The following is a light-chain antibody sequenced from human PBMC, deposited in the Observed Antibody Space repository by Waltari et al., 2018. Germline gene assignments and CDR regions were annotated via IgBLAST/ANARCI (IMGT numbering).Light chain of an antibody. J-gene: IGLJ3*02. V-gene: IGLV2-14*03. CDR1: RRDLGAYNY. Sequence: QSALTQPPSASGSPGQSVTISCPAPRRDLGAYNYVSWYQQHPGKVPKLMIYDVTYRPSGISNRFSGSKSGITAFLTISGLQAEDEADYYCSSHTSSRTRVFGGGTELTVL. CDR2: DVT. CDR3: SSHTSSRTRV.